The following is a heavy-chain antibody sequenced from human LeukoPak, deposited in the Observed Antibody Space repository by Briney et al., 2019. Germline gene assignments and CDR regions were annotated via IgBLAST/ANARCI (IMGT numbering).Heavy chain of an antibody. Sequence: SETLSLTCTVSGGSISSYYWSWIRQPPGKGLEWIGYIYYSGSTNYNPSLKSRVTISVDTSKNQFSLKLSSVTAADTAVYYCASGGAYYDFWSGYYPGPDNWFDPWGQGTLVTVSS. D-gene: IGHD3-3*01. V-gene: IGHV4-59*01. CDR1: GGSISSYY. CDR2: IYYSGST. J-gene: IGHJ5*02. CDR3: ASGGAYYDFWSGYYPGPDNWFDP.